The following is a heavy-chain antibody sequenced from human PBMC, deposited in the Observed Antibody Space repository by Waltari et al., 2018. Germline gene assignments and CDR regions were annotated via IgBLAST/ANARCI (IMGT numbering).Heavy chain of an antibody. CDR2: IYYSGST. D-gene: IGHD1-26*01. J-gene: IGHJ5*02. CDR1: GGSISSYY. CDR3: ARGRRMGWEQDNWFDP. Sequence: QVQLQESGPGLVKPSETLSLTCTVSGGSISSYYWSWIRQPHGKGLEWIGDIYYSGSTNYNPSPKSRVTISVDTSKNQFSLKLSSVTAADTAVYYCARGRRMGWEQDNWFDPWGQGTLVTVSS. V-gene: IGHV4-59*01.